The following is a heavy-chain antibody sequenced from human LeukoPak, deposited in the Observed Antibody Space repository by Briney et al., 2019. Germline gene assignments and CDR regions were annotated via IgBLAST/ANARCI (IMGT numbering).Heavy chain of an antibody. V-gene: IGHV1-69*04. Sequence: SVKVSCKASGGTFSSYAISWVRQAPGQGLEWMGRIIPILGIANYAQKFQGRVTITADKSTSTAYMELSSLRSEDTSVYDCARVLLGTLGGYYYYYGMDVWGQGTTVTVSS. CDR2: IIPILGIA. CDR3: ARVLLGTLGGYYYYYGMDV. CDR1: GGTFSSYA. J-gene: IGHJ6*02. D-gene: IGHD3-16*01.